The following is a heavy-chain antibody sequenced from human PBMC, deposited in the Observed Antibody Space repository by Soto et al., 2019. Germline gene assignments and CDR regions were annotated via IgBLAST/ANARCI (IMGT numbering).Heavy chain of an antibody. CDR2: ISAYNGNT. CDR1: VYTFTSNG. J-gene: IGHJ5*02. D-gene: IGHD4-17*01. V-gene: IGHV1-18*01. Sequence: QVQLVQSGAEVKKPGASVKVSGKASVYTFTSNGISWVRQAPGQGLEWMGWISAYNGNTNYAQKLQGRVTMTTDTSTSTAYMELRSLRSDDTAVYYCARVQSLMVTTLIKFDPWGQGTLVTVSS. CDR3: ARVQSLMVTTLIKFDP.